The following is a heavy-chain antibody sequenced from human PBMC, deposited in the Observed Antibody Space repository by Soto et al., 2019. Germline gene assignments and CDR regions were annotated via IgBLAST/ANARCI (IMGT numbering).Heavy chain of an antibody. Sequence: ASVKVSCKAPGYTFTGYYMHWVRQAPGQGLEWMGWINPNSGGTNYAQKFQGRVTMTRDTSISTAYMELSRLRSDDTAVYYCARVRNYYGSVLDYWGQGTLVTVSS. D-gene: IGHD3-10*01. CDR3: ARVRNYYGSVLDY. J-gene: IGHJ4*02. V-gene: IGHV1-2*02. CDR1: GYTFTGYY. CDR2: INPNSGGT.